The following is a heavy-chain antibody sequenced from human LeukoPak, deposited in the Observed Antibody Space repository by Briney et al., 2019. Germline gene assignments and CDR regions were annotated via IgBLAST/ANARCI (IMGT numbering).Heavy chain of an antibody. V-gene: IGHV4-39*07. Sequence: SETLSLTCTVSGGSISSSSYYWGWIRQPPGKGLEWIGSIYYSGSTYYNPSLKSRVTISVDTSKNQFSLKLSSVTAADTAVYYCALYPGDDYGDSQAIDWGQGTLVTVSS. CDR2: IYYSGST. D-gene: IGHD4-17*01. CDR1: GGSISSSSYY. J-gene: IGHJ4*02. CDR3: ALYPGDDYGDSQAID.